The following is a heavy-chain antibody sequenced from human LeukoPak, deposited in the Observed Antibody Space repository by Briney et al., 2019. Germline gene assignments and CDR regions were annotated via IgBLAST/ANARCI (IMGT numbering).Heavy chain of an antibody. V-gene: IGHV3-48*03. CDR1: GFTFSSYE. Sequence: PGGSLRLSCAASGFTFSSYEMNWVRQAPGKGLEWVSYISSSGSTIYYADSVKGRFTISRDNSKNTVYLQMNSLRAEDTALYYCAKDLIEEYSGYGHFDYWGQGTLVTVSS. CDR2: ISSSGSTI. CDR3: AKDLIEEYSGYGHFDY. J-gene: IGHJ4*02. D-gene: IGHD5-12*01.